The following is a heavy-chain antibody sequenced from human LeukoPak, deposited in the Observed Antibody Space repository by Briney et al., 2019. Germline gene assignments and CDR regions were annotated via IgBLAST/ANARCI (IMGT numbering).Heavy chain of an antibody. V-gene: IGHV4-61*01. CDR1: GYSISSGYD. J-gene: IGHJ4*02. CDR3: ARGSVVRGVMGGLNY. D-gene: IGHD3-10*01. Sequence: PSETLSLTCTVSGYSISSGYDWSWIRQPPGKGLEWIGYIYYSGSTNYNPSLKSRVTISVDTSKNQFSLKLSSVTAADTAVYYCARGSVVRGVMGGLNYWGQGTLVTVSS. CDR2: IYYSGST.